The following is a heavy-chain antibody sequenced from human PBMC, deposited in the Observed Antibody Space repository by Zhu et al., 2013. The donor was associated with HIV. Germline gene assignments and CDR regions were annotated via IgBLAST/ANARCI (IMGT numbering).Heavy chain of an antibody. Sequence: QVLLVQSGAEVKKPGASVKVSCKASGYTFTGHYMHWVRQAPGQGLEWMGWINPNSGDTKYAQKFQGRVTMTRDTSISTAYMELSRLRSDDTAVYYCARGEGTTAITIDWFDPWGQGTLVTVSS. V-gene: IGHV1-2*02. CDR2: INPNSGDT. CDR3: ARGEGTTAITIDWFDP. D-gene: IGHD4-4*01. CDR1: GYTFTGHY. J-gene: IGHJ5*02.